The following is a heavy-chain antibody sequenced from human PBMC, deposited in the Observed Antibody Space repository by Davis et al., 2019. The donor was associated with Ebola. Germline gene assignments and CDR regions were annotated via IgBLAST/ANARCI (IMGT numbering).Heavy chain of an antibody. Sequence: GESLKISCAASGFTFSSYAMSWVRQAPGKGLEWVSAISGSGGSTYYADSVKGRFTISRDNSKNTLYLQMNSLRAEDTAVYYCAKDLTRLAGGVFDYWGQGTLVTVSS. CDR2: ISGSGGST. CDR1: GFTFSSYA. CDR3: AKDLTRLAGGVFDY. V-gene: IGHV3-23*01. J-gene: IGHJ4*02. D-gene: IGHD3-16*01.